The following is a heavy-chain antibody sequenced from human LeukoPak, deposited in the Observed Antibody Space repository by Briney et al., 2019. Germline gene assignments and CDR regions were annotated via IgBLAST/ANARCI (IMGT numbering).Heavy chain of an antibody. V-gene: IGHV3-23*01. CDR2: ISGSGGST. CDR3: AKLLGWELRGGGSDY. Sequence: GGSLRLSCAASGFTFSSYAMSWVRRAPGKGLEWVSAISGSGGSTYYADSVKGRFTISRDNSKNTLYLQMNSLRAEDTAVYYCAKLLGWELRGGGSDYWGQGTLVTVSS. D-gene: IGHD1-26*01. CDR1: GFTFSSYA. J-gene: IGHJ4*02.